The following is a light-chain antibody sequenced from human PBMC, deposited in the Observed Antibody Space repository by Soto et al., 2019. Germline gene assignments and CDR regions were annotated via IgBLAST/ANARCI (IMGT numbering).Light chain of an antibody. CDR3: QTYDSWPI. CDR2: GAS. CDR1: PSVGIN. Sequence: EIVITQSPASLSVSPGEGATLSFRPCPSVGINLAWYELKPVQVPRVVVYGASTRVTGISARFSGSVSGTEVTLTISGLQSEDFAVYYCQTYDSWPIFGQGTRLE. V-gene: IGKV3-15*01. J-gene: IGKJ5*01.